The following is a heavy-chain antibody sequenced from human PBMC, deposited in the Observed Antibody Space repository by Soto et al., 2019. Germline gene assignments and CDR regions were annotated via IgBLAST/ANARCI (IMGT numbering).Heavy chain of an antibody. J-gene: IGHJ3*02. CDR3: AASYYAILTGHFAFDI. V-gene: IGHV4-59*01. Sequence: XSMRLSCAASGFTFSAYSLNWFRQAPVKGLEWISYTSHTGTTDYNHSLKSRVTISLDTSKNQFSLKLSSVTAADTAVYFCAASYYAILTGHFAFDIWGHGTMVTVSS. CDR1: GFTFSAYS. D-gene: IGHD3-9*01. CDR2: TSHTGTT.